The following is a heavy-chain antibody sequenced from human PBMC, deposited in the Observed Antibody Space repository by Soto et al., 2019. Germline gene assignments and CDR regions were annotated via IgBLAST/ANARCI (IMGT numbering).Heavy chain of an antibody. V-gene: IGHV1-18*01. D-gene: IGHD3-10*01. J-gene: IGHJ4*02. CDR3: ASGWFGEFVYQFDS. CDR1: GYTFTSYG. CDR2: ISAYNGNT. Sequence: QVQLVQSGAEVKKPGASVKVSCKPSGYTFTSYGITWVRQAPGQGLEWMGWISAYNGNTNYAQKFQGRVTMTTDTATSTAYMELRSLGSDDAAVYYCASGWFGEFVYQFDSWGQGPLVTVSS.